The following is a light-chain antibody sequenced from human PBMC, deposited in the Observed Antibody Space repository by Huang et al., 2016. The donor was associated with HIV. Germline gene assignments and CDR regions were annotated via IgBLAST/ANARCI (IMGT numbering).Light chain of an antibody. Sequence: EIVMTQSPATLSVSPGERVTLSCRASPSLSSQLAWYQQKLGQAPRLLIYGVSTRATEIPARCSGSGSGTDSTLTINSLQSEDFATYYCQQYNDWPLTFGQGTEVEIK. CDR2: GVS. CDR1: PSLSSQ. V-gene: IGKV3-15*01. CDR3: QQYNDWPLT. J-gene: IGKJ1*01.